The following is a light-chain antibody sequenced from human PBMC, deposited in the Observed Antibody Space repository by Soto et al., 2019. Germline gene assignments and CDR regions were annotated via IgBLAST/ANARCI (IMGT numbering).Light chain of an antibody. V-gene: IGKV1-5*01. J-gene: IGKJ1*01. Sequence: DIQMTQSPSTVSAYVGDSVTITCRASQSITTWLSWYQQRPGKALKLLIYDVSSLQSGVTSRFSGSGSGTEFTLTISSLQPDDFATYYCQHYNSYSEAFGQGTKV. CDR1: QSITTW. CDR3: QHYNSYSEA. CDR2: DVS.